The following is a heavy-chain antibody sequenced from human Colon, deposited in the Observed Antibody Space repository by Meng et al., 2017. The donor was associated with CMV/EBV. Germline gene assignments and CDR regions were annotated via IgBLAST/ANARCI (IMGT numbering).Heavy chain of an antibody. CDR2: IDTGNGKA. V-gene: IGHV1-3*04. CDR1: GYTYTCYG. CDR3: ARGWDSGSYFDY. Sequence: SGYTYTCYGIHWVRQAPGQRLEWMGWIDTGNGKAKSSERFQGRVTITEDTSASTVYMELSSLTSEDTAVYYCARGWDSGSYFDYWGQGSLVTVSS. J-gene: IGHJ4*02. D-gene: IGHD1-26*01.